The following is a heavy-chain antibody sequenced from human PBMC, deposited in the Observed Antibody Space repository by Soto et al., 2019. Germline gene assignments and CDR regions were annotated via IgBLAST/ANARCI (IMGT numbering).Heavy chain of an antibody. D-gene: IGHD1-7*01. V-gene: IGHV3-48*02. Sequence: EVQLVESGGGLVQPGGSLRLSCAASGFTFSTYTMNWVRQAPGKGLEWVSYISGSSSTIYYTDSVNVRFTISRDNAKNSLSLQMHSLRHEDTAVYYSATRGGYNWNYNWFDPWGQGALVTVSS. CDR2: ISGSSSTI. CDR1: GFTFSTYT. CDR3: ATRGGYNWNYNWFDP. J-gene: IGHJ5*02.